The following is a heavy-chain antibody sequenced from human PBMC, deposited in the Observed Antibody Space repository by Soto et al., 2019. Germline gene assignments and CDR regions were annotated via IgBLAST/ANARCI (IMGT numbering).Heavy chain of an antibody. J-gene: IGHJ5*02. V-gene: IGHV1-2*04. CDR1: GYTFTGYY. Sequence: ASVKVSCKASGYTFTGYYMHWVRQAPGQGLEWMGWINPNSGGTNYAQKFQGWVTMTRDTSISTAYMELSRLRSDDTAVYYCAREGILRNCFDPWRQRTLVTVSS. D-gene: IGHD6-13*01. CDR2: INPNSGGT. CDR3: AREGILRNCFDP.